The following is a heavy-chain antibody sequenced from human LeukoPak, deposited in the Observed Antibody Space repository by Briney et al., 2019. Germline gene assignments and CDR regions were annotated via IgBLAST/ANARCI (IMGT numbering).Heavy chain of an antibody. Sequence: ASVKVSCKASGYTFTGYYMHWVRQAPGQGLEWMGWINPNSGGTNYAQKFQGRVTMTRDTSISTAYMELSRLRSDDTAVYYCARELIDFHDHTNKGFFDSWGQGTLVTVSS. V-gene: IGHV1-2*02. CDR2: INPNSGGT. J-gene: IGHJ4*02. CDR3: ARELIDFHDHTNKGFFDS. D-gene: IGHD3/OR15-3a*01. CDR1: GYTFTGYY.